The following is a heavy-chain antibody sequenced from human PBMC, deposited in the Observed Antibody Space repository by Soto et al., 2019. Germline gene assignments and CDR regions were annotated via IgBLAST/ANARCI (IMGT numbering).Heavy chain of an antibody. V-gene: IGHV3-73*01. J-gene: IGHJ4*02. Sequence: GGSLRLSCAASGFLFSDSSMHWVRQAPGKGLEWVGRIKSRANNFATAYVASVKGRFTISRDDSENTAYLEMSSLKIEDTAVYYCTAYFSGTGCPFYTSDNWGQGTLFTVSS. D-gene: IGHD2-2*01. CDR3: TAYFSGTGCPFYTSDN. CDR2: IKSRANNFAT. CDR1: GFLFSDSS.